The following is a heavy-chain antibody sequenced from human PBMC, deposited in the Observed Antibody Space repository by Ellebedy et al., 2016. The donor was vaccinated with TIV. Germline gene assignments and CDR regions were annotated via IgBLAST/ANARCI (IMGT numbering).Heavy chain of an antibody. CDR1: GYTFINYG. Sequence: AASVKVSCKASGYTFINYGCIWVRQAPGQGLEWMGWINTYNGNTNYVQKLQGRVTMTTDTSTSTAYMELRSLRSDDTAVYYCARGRYYDFWSGYYGDAEYFQHWGQGTLVTVSS. CDR2: INTYNGNT. CDR3: ARGRYYDFWSGYYGDAEYFQH. D-gene: IGHD3-3*01. V-gene: IGHV1-18*04. J-gene: IGHJ1*01.